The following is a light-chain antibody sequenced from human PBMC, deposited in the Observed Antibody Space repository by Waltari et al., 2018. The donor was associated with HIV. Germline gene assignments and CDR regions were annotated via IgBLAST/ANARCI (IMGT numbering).Light chain of an antibody. CDR3: AAWDDSLSGSCV. Sequence: QSVLTQPPSASGTPGQRVTISCSGSSSNIGSNYVYWYQQLPGTAPKLLIYRNNQRTSGVPDRFSGPKSVTSASLAIIGLRSEDEADYYCAAWDDSLSGSCVFGGGTKLTVL. J-gene: IGLJ3*02. CDR2: RNN. CDR1: SSNIGSNY. V-gene: IGLV1-47*01.